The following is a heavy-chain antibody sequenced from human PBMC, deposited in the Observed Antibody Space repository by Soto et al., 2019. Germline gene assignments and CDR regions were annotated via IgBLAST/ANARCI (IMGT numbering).Heavy chain of an antibody. J-gene: IGHJ4*01. CDR1: GYTFISYG. CDR2: ISAYNGNT. V-gene: IGHV1-18*01. CDR3: ARGEVVTATSDLDY. Sequence: QVQLVQSGAEVKKPGASVKVSCKASGYTFISYGISWVRQAPGQGLEWMGWISAYNGNTKYAEKFRGRVTMTTDTSTSTAYMELRSLRSDDTAVYYCARGEVVTATSDLDYWGHGTLVTVSS. D-gene: IGHD2-21*02.